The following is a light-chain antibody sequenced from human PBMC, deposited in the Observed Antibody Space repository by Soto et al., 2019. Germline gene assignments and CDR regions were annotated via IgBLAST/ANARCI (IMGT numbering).Light chain of an antibody. CDR2: DAS. Sequence: EIVLTQSPATLSLSPGERATLSCRASQSVSSYLAWYQQKPGQAPRLLIYDASNRATGIPARFSGSGSGTDFTLTISRLEPEDFAVYHCQQRSNWPITFGQGTRLEIK. CDR1: QSVSSY. CDR3: QQRSNWPIT. V-gene: IGKV3-11*01. J-gene: IGKJ5*01.